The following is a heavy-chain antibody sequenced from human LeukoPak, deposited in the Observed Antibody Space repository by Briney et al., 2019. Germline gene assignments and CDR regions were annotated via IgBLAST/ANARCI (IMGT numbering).Heavy chain of an antibody. Sequence: GGSLRLSCAASGFTFSRYWMSWVRKAPGKGLEWVANIKEDGSVKYYVESVKGRFTISRDNAKNSLYLQMNSLRAEDTAVYYCAASITMFDYWGQGTLVTVSS. CDR2: IKEDGSVK. CDR3: AASITMFDY. CDR1: GFTFSRYW. V-gene: IGHV3-7*02. D-gene: IGHD3-10*01. J-gene: IGHJ4*02.